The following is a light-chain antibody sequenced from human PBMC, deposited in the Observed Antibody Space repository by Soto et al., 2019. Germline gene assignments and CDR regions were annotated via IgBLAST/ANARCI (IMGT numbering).Light chain of an antibody. CDR3: CSYAGSSTPSYV. CDR1: SSDVGSYNL. Sequence: QSVRTQPASVSGSPGQSITISCTGTSSDVGSYNLVSWYQHHPGKAPKLIIYEGSKRPSGISNRFSGSKSGNTASLTISGLQAEDEADYYCCSYAGSSTPSYVFGSGTKVTVL. CDR2: EGS. V-gene: IGLV2-23*01. J-gene: IGLJ1*01.